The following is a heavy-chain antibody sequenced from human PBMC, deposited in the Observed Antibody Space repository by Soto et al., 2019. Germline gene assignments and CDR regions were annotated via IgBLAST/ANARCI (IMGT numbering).Heavy chain of an antibody. Sequence: GGSLRLSCAASGFTFSSYGMHWVRQAPGKGLEWVAVIWYDGSNKYYADSVKGRFTISRDNSKNTLYLQMNSLRAEDTAVYYCARDSNDFWSGPWVDAEYFQHWGQGTLVTVSS. J-gene: IGHJ1*01. V-gene: IGHV3-33*01. CDR2: IWYDGSNK. CDR1: GFTFSSYG. D-gene: IGHD3-3*01. CDR3: ARDSNDFWSGPWVDAEYFQH.